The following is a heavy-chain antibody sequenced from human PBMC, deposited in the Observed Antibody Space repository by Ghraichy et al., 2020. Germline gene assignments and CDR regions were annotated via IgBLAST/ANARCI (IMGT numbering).Heavy chain of an antibody. CDR3: ARGSNYDFWSGYYTFGTSPWYFDP. J-gene: IGHJ2*01. D-gene: IGHD3-3*01. CDR1: DDSISRGGYF. CDR2: IYYSETT. V-gene: IGHV4-31*03. Sequence: SETLSLTCTVSDDSISRGGYFWSWIRQHPAKGLDWIGYIYYSETTSYNPSLKGRTTISLDTSKSQFSLKLTSVTAADTAVYYCARGSNYDFWSGYYTFGTSPWYFDPSRRGALVTVSS.